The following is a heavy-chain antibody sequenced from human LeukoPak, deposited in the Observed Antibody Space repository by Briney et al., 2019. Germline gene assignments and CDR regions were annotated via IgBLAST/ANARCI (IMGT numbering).Heavy chain of an antibody. CDR3: ARDRQIVY. Sequence: QPGRSLRLSCAASGFTLSNYCLTCVRQAPGQGLEWVANIEQDGSEKHYVDSVKGRFTISRDNAKNSLYLQMNSLRAEDAAVYYCARDRQIVYWGQGTLVTVSS. J-gene: IGHJ4*02. CDR1: GFTLSNYC. V-gene: IGHV3-7*01. D-gene: IGHD3-16*02. CDR2: IEQDGSEK.